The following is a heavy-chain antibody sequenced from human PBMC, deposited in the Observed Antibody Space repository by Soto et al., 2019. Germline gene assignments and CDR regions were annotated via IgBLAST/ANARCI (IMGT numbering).Heavy chain of an antibody. CDR2: IYSGGST. CDR3: ATEIEVDAFDI. J-gene: IGHJ3*02. Sequence: PGGSLRLSCAASGFTVSSNYMSWVRQAPGKGLEWVSVIYSGGSTYYADSVKGRFTISRDNSKNTLYLQMNSLRAEDTAVYYCATEIEVDAFDIWGQGTMVTVSS. CDR1: GFTVSSNY. V-gene: IGHV3-53*01.